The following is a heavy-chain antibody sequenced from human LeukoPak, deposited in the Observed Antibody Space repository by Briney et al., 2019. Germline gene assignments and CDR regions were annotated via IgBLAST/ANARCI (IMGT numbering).Heavy chain of an antibody. Sequence: GGSLRLSCVSSGFSFSNHAMSWIRQAPGKGLEWVSYISSSSSYTNYADSVKGRFTISRDNAKNSLYLQMNSLRAEDTAVYYCARRSGNDYGDYSLWGQGTLVTVSS. D-gene: IGHD4-17*01. J-gene: IGHJ4*02. V-gene: IGHV3-11*06. CDR3: ARRSGNDYGDYSL. CDR1: GFSFSNHA. CDR2: ISSSSSYT.